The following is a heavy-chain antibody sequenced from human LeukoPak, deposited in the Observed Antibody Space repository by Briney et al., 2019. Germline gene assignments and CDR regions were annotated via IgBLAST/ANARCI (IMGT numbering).Heavy chain of an antibody. D-gene: IGHD5-12*01. CDR1: GYSITSGYY. J-gene: IGHJ6*03. V-gene: IGHV4-38-2*02. CDR3: ARDPGSGYVYYMDV. Sequence: PSETLSLTCDVSGYSITSGYYWGWLRQPPGEGLECIGFIYHSGSTYYNPSLKSRVTLSVDTSKNQFSLKLSSVTAADTAVYYCARDPGSGYVYYMDVWGKGTTVTVSS. CDR2: IYHSGST.